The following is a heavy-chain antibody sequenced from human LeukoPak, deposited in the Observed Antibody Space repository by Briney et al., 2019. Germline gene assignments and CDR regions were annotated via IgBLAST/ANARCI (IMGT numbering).Heavy chain of an antibody. CDR3: VKGGDGSIPFDY. CDR1: GFTFRTYA. Sequence: GGSLRLSCAAYGFTFRTYAMHWVRQAPGKGLEWVAIISFDGSNIQFGDSVRGRFTISRDNSKNTVFLQMNSLRGDDTAVYYCVKGGDGSIPFDYWGQGTLVTVSS. CDR2: ISFDGSNI. V-gene: IGHV3-30*18. J-gene: IGHJ4*02. D-gene: IGHD5-24*01.